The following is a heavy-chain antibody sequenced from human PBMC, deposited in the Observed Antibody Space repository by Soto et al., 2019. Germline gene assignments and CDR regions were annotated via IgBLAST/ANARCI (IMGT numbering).Heavy chain of an antibody. CDR2: INPNDGAT. V-gene: IGHV1-46*01. CDR3: ARRVRVGSPDIFLSPPMDY. D-gene: IGHD3-9*01. CDR1: GYTFTGYY. Sequence: GASVKVSCKTSGYTFTGYYIHWVRQAPGQGLEWVGIINPNDGATTYAQRFQGRVTMTRDTSTGTVYMELSSLRSEDTAVYYCARRVRVGSPDIFLSPPMDYWGQGTLVTVSS. J-gene: IGHJ4*02.